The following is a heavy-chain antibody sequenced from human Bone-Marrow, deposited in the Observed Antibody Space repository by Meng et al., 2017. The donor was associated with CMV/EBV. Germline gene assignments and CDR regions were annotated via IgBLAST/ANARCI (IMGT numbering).Heavy chain of an antibody. V-gene: IGHV1-2*02. CDR2: INPNSGGT. CDR1: GYTFTGYY. Sequence: ASVKVSCKASGYTFTGYYMHWVRQAPGQGFEWMGWINPNSGGTNYAQKFQGRVTMTRDTSISTAYMELSRLRSDDTAVYYCARGIVVVPAAIDYWGQGTLVTVSS. D-gene: IGHD2-2*01. CDR3: ARGIVVVPAAIDY. J-gene: IGHJ4*02.